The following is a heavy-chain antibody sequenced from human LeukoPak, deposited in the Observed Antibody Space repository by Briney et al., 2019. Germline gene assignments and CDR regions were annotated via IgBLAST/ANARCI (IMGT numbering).Heavy chain of an antibody. CDR2: MGSNSGDT. CDR1: GYTFTNYD. CDR3: VRGPPNWGFDY. D-gene: IGHD7-27*01. V-gene: IGHV1-8*01. J-gene: IGHJ4*02. Sequence: WASVKVSCKASGYTFTNYDINWVRQATGQGLEWMGWMGSNSGDTGYALKFQDRVTMTRDTFISTAYMELNNVRSEDTAVYYCVRGPPNWGFDYWGQGTLVTVSS.